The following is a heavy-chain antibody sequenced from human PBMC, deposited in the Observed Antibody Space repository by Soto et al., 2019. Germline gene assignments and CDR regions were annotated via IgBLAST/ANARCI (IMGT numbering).Heavy chain of an antibody. CDR1: GGSISSSNW. Sequence: AXGTLALTCAVSGGSISSSNWWGWVRQPPGKGLEWIGEIYHSGSTNYNPSLKSRVTISVDKSKNQFSLKLSSVTAADTAVYYCARVAYYYAPFYYYGMDVWGQGTTVTVSS. CDR2: IYHSGST. D-gene: IGHD3-10*01. CDR3: ARVAYYYAPFYYYGMDV. V-gene: IGHV4-4*02. J-gene: IGHJ6*02.